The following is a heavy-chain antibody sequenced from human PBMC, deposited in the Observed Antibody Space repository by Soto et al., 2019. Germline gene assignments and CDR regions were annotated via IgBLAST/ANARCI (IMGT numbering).Heavy chain of an antibody. Sequence: GGSLRLSCAASQFTVSTSYMSWVRQAPGKGLEWVSVIYSGGNTYYADSVKGRFTISRDTSKNTLYLQMNSLRAEDTAVYYCARQKKVLDYGGPIDYWGQGNLVTVSS. CDR3: ARQKKVLDYGGPIDY. D-gene: IGHD4-17*01. CDR2: IYSGGNT. V-gene: IGHV3-66*04. J-gene: IGHJ4*02. CDR1: QFTVSTSY.